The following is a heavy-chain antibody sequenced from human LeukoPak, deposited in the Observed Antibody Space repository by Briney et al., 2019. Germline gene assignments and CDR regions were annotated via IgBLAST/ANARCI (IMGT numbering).Heavy chain of an antibody. CDR1: GFSFSSYA. J-gene: IGHJ4*02. D-gene: IGHD3-10*01. V-gene: IGHV3-23*01. CDR3: AKGLPGSYYYYFDS. CDR2: ITATGGST. Sequence: GGSLRLSCAASGFSFSSYAMNWVRQAPGKGLEWVSSITATGGSTFYADFVKGRLTISRDNSKNALYLQMNSLRAEDTAVYYCAKGLPGSYYYYFDSWGQGTLVTVSS.